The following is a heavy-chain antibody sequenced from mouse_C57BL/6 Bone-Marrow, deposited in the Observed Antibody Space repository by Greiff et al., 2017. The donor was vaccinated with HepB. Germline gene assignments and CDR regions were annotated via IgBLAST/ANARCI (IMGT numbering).Heavy chain of an antibody. D-gene: IGHD1-1*01. V-gene: IGHV1-26*01. J-gene: IGHJ3*01. CDR1: GYTFTDYY. Sequence: VQLQQSGPELVKPGASVKISCKASGYTFTDYYMNWVKQSHGKSLEWIGDINPNNGGTSYNQKFKGKATLTVDKSSSTAYMELHSLTSEDSAVYYCARSGGYYGSKNFAYWGQGTLVTVSA. CDR2: INPNNGGT. CDR3: ARSGGYYGSKNFAY.